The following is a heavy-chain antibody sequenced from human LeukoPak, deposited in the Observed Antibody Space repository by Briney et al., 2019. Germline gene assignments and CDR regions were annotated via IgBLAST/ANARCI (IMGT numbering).Heavy chain of an antibody. D-gene: IGHD3-16*01. CDR1: GFTLSSFK. J-gene: IGHJ4*02. V-gene: IGHV3-21*01. CDR3: ARDLTGGEYFDS. CDR2: ISPSSSYI. Sequence: GGSLRLSCATSGFTLSSFKMTWVRQAPGKGLEWVASISPSSSYISYADSLKGRVTVSRDSAKHSVFLQMSSLRAEDTAVYYCARDLTGGEYFDSWGQGTLVSVSS.